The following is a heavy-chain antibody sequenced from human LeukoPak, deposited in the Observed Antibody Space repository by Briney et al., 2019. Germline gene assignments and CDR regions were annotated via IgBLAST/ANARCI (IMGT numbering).Heavy chain of an antibody. CDR1: GGTFSRYT. J-gene: IGHJ4*02. CDR3: ARWASSCTSGSCPFYFDF. V-gene: IGHV1-69*02. Sequence: SVKVSCKASGGTFSRYTINWVRQAPGQGLEWMGRIIPIFAITDFAQKFRGRVTITADKPTSTAYMELTSLSPEDTAVYYCARWASSCTSGSCPFYFDFWGQGALVTVSS. D-gene: IGHD2-15*01. CDR2: IIPIFAIT.